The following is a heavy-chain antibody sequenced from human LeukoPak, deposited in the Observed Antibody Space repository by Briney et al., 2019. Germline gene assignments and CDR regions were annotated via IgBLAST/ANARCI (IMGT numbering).Heavy chain of an antibody. CDR2: IYYSGST. V-gene: IGHV4-39*07. J-gene: IGHJ4*02. CDR1: GGSISSSSYY. Sequence: SETLSLTCTVSGGSISSSSYYWGWIRQPPGKGLEWIGSIYYSGSTYYNPSLKSRVTISVDTSKNQFSLKLSSVTAADTALYYCARTSKNSYGCSDYWGQGTLVTVSS. D-gene: IGHD5-18*01. CDR3: ARTSKNSYGCSDY.